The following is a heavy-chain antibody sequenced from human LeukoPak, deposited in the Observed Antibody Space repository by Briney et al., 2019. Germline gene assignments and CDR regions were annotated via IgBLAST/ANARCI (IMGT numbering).Heavy chain of an antibody. V-gene: IGHV1-2*02. CDR3: ARDGPPRYYYGMDV. CDR2: INPNSGGT. CDR1: GYTFTGYY. Sequence: GASVKVSCKASGYTFTGYYMHRVRQAPGQGPEWMGWINPNSGGTNYAQKFQGRVTMTRDTSISTAYMELSRLRSDDTAVYYCARDGPPRYYYGMDVWGQGTTVTVSS. J-gene: IGHJ6*02.